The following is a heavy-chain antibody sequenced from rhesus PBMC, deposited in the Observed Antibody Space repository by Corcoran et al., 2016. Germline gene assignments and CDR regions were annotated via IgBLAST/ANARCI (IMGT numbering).Heavy chain of an antibody. V-gene: IGHV4-73*01. CDR2: IDGNSAST. CDR1: GGSIRVYY. D-gene: IGHD4-4*01. J-gene: IGHJ4*01. Sequence: QVKLQQWGEGLVQPSETLSLTCAVYGGSIRVYYWSWIPQPPGKGLEWIGNIDGNSASTNYNPSLKNRVTISKDTSKNQFSLKLSSVTAADTAVYYCARDPYGSDYWGQGVLVTVSS. CDR3: ARDPYGSDY.